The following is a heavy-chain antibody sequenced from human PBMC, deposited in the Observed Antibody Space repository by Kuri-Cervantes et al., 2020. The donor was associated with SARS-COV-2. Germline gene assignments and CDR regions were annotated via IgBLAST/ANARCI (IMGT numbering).Heavy chain of an antibody. CDR2: VRSDGSNK. D-gene: IGHD1-26*01. V-gene: IGHV3-30*02. J-gene: IGHJ4*02. CDR1: GSIFSSYG. Sequence: GESLKISCAASGSIFSSYGMHWVRQAPGKGLEWVAFVRSDGSNKHYTDSVKGRFTISRDNSKNTLYLQMNSLRPEDTAVYYCAKDDGGSFGLFDNWGQGILVTVSS. CDR3: AKDDGGSFGLFDN.